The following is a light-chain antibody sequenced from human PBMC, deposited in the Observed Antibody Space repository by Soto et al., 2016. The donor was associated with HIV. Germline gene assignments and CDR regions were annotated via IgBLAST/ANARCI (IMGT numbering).Light chain of an antibody. CDR1: QSVSPW. CDR3: LHYINYLGT. CDR2: KVS. V-gene: IGKV1-5*03. Sequence: DIQMTQSPSTLSVSIGDRVTITCRASQSVSPWLAWYQQKPGKAPNLLIYKVSNLESGVPSRFSGSGSGTEFTLTIRSLQPDDFATYYCLHYINYLGTFGQGTKVEIK. J-gene: IGKJ1*01.